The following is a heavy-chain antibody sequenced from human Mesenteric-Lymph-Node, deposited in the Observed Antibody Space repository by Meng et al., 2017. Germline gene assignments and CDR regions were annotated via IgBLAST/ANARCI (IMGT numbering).Heavy chain of an antibody. CDR1: GFTFSDYY. CDR3: ARQGYYGDYVHY. J-gene: IGHJ4*02. V-gene: IGHV3-11*04. Sequence: GESLKISCAASGFTFSDYYMSWIRQAPGKGLEWVSYISSSGSTIYYADSVKGRFTISRDNAKNSLYLQMNSLRAEDTAVYYCARQGYYGDYVHYWGQGTLVTVSS. D-gene: IGHD4-17*01. CDR2: ISSSGSTI.